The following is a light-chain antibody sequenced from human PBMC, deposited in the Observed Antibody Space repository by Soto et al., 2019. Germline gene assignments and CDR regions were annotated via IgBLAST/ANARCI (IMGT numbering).Light chain of an antibody. J-gene: IGKJ5*01. Sequence: EEGATLSCRASQSVSSSYIAWYQQRPGQTPSLLIYGASTRATGIPDMFSGSGSGTHFTLTLSRVEPDDFAVYYCQHFRAFGQGTRLEIK. CDR2: GAS. CDR3: QHFRA. V-gene: IGKV3-20*01. CDR1: QSVSSSY.